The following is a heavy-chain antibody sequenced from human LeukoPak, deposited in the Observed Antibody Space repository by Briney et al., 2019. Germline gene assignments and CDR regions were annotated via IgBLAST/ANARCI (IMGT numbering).Heavy chain of an antibody. Sequence: SETLSLTCTVSGGSISNYYWSWLRQPPGKGLEWIGSIYFSGTTNKNPSLKSRVTISVDMSKNQFSLKLSSVTAADTAVYYCAREDPQTTVPEGLDVWGQGTTVTVSS. V-gene: IGHV4-59*01. CDR3: AREDPQTTVPEGLDV. J-gene: IGHJ6*02. D-gene: IGHD4-17*01. CDR2: IYFSGTT. CDR1: GGSISNYY.